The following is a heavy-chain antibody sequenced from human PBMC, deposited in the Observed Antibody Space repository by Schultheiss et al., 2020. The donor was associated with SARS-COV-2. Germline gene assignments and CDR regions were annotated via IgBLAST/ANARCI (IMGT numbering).Heavy chain of an antibody. CDR2: INHSGST. V-gene: IGHV4-34*01. Sequence: GSLRLSCAVYGGSFSGYYWSWIRQPPGKGLEWIGEINHSGSTNYNPSLKSRVTISVDTSKNQFSLKLSSVTAADTAVYYCARGRRAISKLAPNWFDPWGQGTLVTVSS. J-gene: IGHJ5*02. CDR3: ARGRRAISKLAPNWFDP. D-gene: IGHD3-3*01. CDR1: GGSFSGYY.